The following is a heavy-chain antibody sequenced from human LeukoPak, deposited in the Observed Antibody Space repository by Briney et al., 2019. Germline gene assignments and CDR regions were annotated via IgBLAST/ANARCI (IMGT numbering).Heavy chain of an antibody. V-gene: IGHV4-34*01. J-gene: IGHJ4*02. CDR1: GGSFSGYY. Sequence: SETLSLTCAVYGGSFSGYYWSWIRQPPGKGLEWIGEINHSGSTNYNPSLKSRVTISVDTSKNQFSLKLSSVTAADTAVYYCARGRFDYWGQGTLVTASS. CDR2: INHSGST. CDR3: ARGRFDY.